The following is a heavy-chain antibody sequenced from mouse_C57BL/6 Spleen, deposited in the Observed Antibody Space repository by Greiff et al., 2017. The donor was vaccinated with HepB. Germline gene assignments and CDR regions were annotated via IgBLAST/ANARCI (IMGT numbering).Heavy chain of an antibody. Sequence: QVQLKESGTELVKPGASVKLSCKASGYTFTSYWMHWVKQRPGQGLEWIGNINPSNGGTNYNEKFKSKATLTVDKSSSTAYMQLSSLTSEDSAVYYCARDGNWGYAMDYWGQGTSVTVSS. CDR3: ARDGNWGYAMDY. J-gene: IGHJ4*01. V-gene: IGHV1-53*01. D-gene: IGHD2-1*01. CDR1: GYTFTSYW. CDR2: INPSNGGT.